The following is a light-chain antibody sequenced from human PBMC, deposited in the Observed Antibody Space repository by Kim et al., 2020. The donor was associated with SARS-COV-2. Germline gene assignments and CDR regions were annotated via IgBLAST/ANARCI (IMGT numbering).Light chain of an antibody. CDR3: LLYFGGGQRV. Sequence: QAVVTQEPSLTVSPGGTVTLTCGSSTGPVTGGHFPNWFQQKPGQAPRALISNTNNRHSWTPARFSGSLLGDKAALTLSGVQPEDEADYHCLLYFGGGQRVCGGGTQLTVL. V-gene: IGLV7-43*01. J-gene: IGLJ3*02. CDR1: TGPVTGGHF. CDR2: NTN.